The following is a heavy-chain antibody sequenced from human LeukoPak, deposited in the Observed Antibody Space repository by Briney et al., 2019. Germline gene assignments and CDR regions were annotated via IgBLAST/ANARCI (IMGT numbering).Heavy chain of an antibody. J-gene: IGHJ4*02. V-gene: IGHV3-30*18. Sequence: GGSLRLSCEASGFTFSSYGMHWVRQAPGKGLEWVAVISYDGSNKYYADSVKGRFTISRDNSKNTLYLQMNSLRAEDTAVYYCAKARGDAGGYDFYFDYWGQGTLVTVSS. CDR3: AKARGDAGGYDFYFDY. CDR1: GFTFSSYG. D-gene: IGHD5-12*01. CDR2: ISYDGSNK.